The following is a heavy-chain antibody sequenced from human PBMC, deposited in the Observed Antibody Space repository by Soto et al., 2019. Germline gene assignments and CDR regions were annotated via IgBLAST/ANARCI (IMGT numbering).Heavy chain of an antibody. Sequence: KPSETLSLTCTVSGDSVSSHYWSWIRQPAGKGLEWLGRLYNDERTNYNPSLKSRVTMSMDTSKNQFSLKLTSVTAADSAVYFCAREPLAHSYFDFWGQGIQVTVSS. V-gene: IGHV4-4*07. CDR2: LYNDERT. CDR3: AREPLAHSYFDF. J-gene: IGHJ4*02. CDR1: GDSVSSHY.